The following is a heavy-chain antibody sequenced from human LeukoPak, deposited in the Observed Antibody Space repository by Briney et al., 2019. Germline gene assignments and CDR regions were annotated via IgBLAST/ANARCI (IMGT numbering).Heavy chain of an antibody. CDR2: IRYDGSNK. Sequence: PGGSLRLSCAASGFTFSSYGMHWVRQAPGKGLEWVAFIRYDGSNKYYADSVKGRFTISRDNAENSLYLQMNSLRAEDTAVYYCARDHLDYGDYYYYYMDVWGKGTTVTISS. CDR3: ARDHLDYGDYYYYYMDV. CDR1: GFTFSSYG. J-gene: IGHJ6*03. D-gene: IGHD4-17*01. V-gene: IGHV3-30*02.